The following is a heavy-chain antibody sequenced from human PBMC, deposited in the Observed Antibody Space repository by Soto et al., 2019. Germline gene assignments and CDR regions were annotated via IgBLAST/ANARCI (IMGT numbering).Heavy chain of an antibody. J-gene: IGHJ4*02. CDR3: SGFQRPGEY. Sequence: QVQLVESGGGVVQPGGSLRLSCAASGFSFGNHVMHWIRQAPGKGLEWVAVISDDGITKYHADSVKGRFTISRDNSKNTLFLEMNSLRAEDTSMYYCSGFQRPGEYWGQGTLVTVPS. D-gene: IGHD7-27*01. CDR1: GFSFGNHV. CDR2: ISDDGITK. V-gene: IGHV3-30-3*01.